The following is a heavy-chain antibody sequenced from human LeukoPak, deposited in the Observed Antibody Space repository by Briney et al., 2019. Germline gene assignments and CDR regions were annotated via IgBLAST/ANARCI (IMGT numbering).Heavy chain of an antibody. J-gene: IGHJ5*01. CDR1: GFTFSNYN. CDR3: ARGYSSSSDS. CDR2: ISSSSSYI. V-gene: IGHV3-21*01. D-gene: IGHD6-6*01. Sequence: PGGSLRLSCAASGFTFSNYNMNWVRQAPGKGLEWVSSISSSSSYIYYADSVKGRFTISRDDAKNSLYLQMNSLRAEDTAVYYCARGYSSSSDSWGQGTLVTVSS.